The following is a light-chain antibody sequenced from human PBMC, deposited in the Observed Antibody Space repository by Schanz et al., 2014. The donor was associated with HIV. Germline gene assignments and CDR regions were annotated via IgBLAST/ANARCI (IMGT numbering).Light chain of an antibody. J-gene: IGKJ1*01. Sequence: ETVMTQSPGTLSLSPGERATLSCRASQTVSNTFLAWYQQKLGQAPRLLIYDAFNRATGVPARFSGSGSGAAGADFTLTINKLEPEDFAVYYCQQYGSSRWTFGQGTKVEIK. CDR3: QQYGSSRWT. V-gene: IGKV3-20*01. CDR2: DAF. CDR1: QTVSNTF.